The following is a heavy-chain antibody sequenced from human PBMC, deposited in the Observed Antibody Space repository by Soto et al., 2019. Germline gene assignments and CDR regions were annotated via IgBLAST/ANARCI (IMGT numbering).Heavy chain of an antibody. CDR2: ISSSSGTI. V-gene: IGHV3-48*01. CDR1: GFTFSGYN. D-gene: IGHD3-22*01. J-gene: IGHJ4*02. CDR3: AKVGEPRIVVVITGFDY. Sequence: GGSLRLSCAASGFTFSGYNMNWVRQAPGKGLEWVSSISSSSGTIYYADSVKGRFTISRDNSKNTLYLQMNSLRAEDTAVYYCAKVGEPRIVVVITGFDYWGQGTPVTVSS.